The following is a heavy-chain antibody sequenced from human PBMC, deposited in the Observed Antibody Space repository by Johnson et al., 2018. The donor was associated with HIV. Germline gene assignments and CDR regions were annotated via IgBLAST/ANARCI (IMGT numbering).Heavy chain of an antibody. D-gene: IGHD6-13*01. CDR3: ARGFLYSSSSL. J-gene: IGHJ3*01. CDR1: GFTFSTYA. V-gene: IGHV3-64*01. CDR2: ISSNGGST. Sequence: EVQLVESGGGLVQPGGSLRLSCAASGFTFSTYAMHWVRQAPGKGLEYVSAISSNGGSTYYANSVKGRFTISRDNSKNTLYLQMGSLRAEDMAVYYCARGFLYSSSSLWGQGTMVTVSS.